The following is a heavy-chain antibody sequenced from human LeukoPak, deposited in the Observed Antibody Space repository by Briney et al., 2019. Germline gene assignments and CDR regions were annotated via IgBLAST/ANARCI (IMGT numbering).Heavy chain of an antibody. V-gene: IGHV3-23*01. CDR1: GFTFSSYW. D-gene: IGHD3-22*01. Sequence: GGSLRLSCAASGFTFSSYWMSWVRQAPGKGLEWVSGISASGGSTYYADSVKGRFTISRDNSKNTLYLQMNSLRGEDTAVYYCAKGGPRSSSGYLDYWGQGTLVIVSS. J-gene: IGHJ4*02. CDR3: AKGGPRSSSGYLDY. CDR2: ISASGGST.